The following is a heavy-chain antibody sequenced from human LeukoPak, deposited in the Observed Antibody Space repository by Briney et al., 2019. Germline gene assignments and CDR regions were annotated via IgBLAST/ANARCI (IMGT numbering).Heavy chain of an antibody. J-gene: IGHJ6*02. D-gene: IGHD6-13*01. V-gene: IGHV4-4*07. CDR1: GGSISSYY. CDR2: IYTSGST. CDR3: AREGFRGIAAAGTKYYYGMDV. Sequence: SETLSLTRTVSGGSISSYYWSWIRQPAGKGLEWIGRIYTSGSTNYNPSLKSRVTMSVDTSKNQFSLKLSSVTAADTAVYYCAREGFRGIAAAGTKYYYGMDVWGQGTTVTVSS.